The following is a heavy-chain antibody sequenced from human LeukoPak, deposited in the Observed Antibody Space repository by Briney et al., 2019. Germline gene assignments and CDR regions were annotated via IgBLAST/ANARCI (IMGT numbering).Heavy chain of an antibody. D-gene: IGHD3-3*01. J-gene: IGHJ4*02. Sequence: SHALSLINAVSGDRVSSNSESWNWIRQSPSRGLEWLGRTYYRSKWYYDYAVSVKSRITIKPDPSNNQVSLQLNSVTPEDTAVYYCARDGYYAGYVFDSWGQGTLVTVSS. CDR3: ARDGYYAGYVFDS. V-gene: IGHV6-1*01. CDR2: TYYRSKWYY. CDR1: GDRVSSNSES.